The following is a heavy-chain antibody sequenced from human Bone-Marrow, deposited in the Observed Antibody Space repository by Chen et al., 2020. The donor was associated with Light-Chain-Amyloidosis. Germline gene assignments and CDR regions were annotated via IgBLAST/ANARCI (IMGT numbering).Heavy chain of an antibody. CDR1: GFIFSSQG. D-gene: IGHD6-19*01. J-gene: IGHJ4*02. V-gene: IGHV3-74*01. Sequence: EVQLVESGGGAVRPGGSLRPPCAASGFIFSSQGMHWVRQAPGKGLVWVARISYDVSSRIYADSVKGRFTVSRDNVKNMLYLEMSSLRVEDTAVYYCASGWPRYLEEWGQGTLVTVSS. CDR3: ASGWPRYLEE. CDR2: ISYDVSSR.